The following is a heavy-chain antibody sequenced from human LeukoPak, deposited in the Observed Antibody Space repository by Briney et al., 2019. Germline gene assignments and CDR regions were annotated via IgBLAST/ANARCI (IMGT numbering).Heavy chain of an antibody. D-gene: IGHD3-9*01. CDR3: AKDNYDILTGTAWGYSDL. V-gene: IGHV3-9*01. J-gene: IGHJ2*01. CDR1: GFTFDEYA. Sequence: AGGSLRLSCAASGFTFDEYAMHWVRQAPGKGLEWVSGINWSGGSKGYADSVKGRFTISRDNAMNSLYLQMNSLTTEDTALYYCAKDNYDILTGTAWGYSDLWGRGTLVTVSS. CDR2: INWSGGSK.